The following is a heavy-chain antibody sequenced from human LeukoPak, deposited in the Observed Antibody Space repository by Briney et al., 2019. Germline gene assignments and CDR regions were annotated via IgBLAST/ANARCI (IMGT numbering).Heavy chain of an antibody. V-gene: IGHV3-33*08. CDR2: IWYDGSNK. Sequence: PGGSLRLSCAASGFTFSSYAMDWVRQAPGKGLEWVAVIWYDGSNKYYADSVKGRFTISRDNSKNTLYLQMNSLRAEDTAVYYCAIDCSSTSCYGGDYWGQGTLVTVSS. CDR1: GFTFSSYA. D-gene: IGHD2-2*01. CDR3: AIDCSSTSCYGGDY. J-gene: IGHJ4*02.